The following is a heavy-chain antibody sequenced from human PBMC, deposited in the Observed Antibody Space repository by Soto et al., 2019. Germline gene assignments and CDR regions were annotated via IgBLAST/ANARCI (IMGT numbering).Heavy chain of an antibody. Sequence: SETLSLTCTVSGGSISSGDYYWSWIRQPPGKGLEWIGYIYYSGSTYYNPSLESRVTISVDTSKNQFSLKLSSVTAADTAVYYCARERLATIITDYWGQGTLVTVSS. V-gene: IGHV4-30-4*01. J-gene: IGHJ4*02. CDR1: GGSISSGDYY. CDR2: IYYSGST. D-gene: IGHD5-12*01. CDR3: ARERLATIITDY.